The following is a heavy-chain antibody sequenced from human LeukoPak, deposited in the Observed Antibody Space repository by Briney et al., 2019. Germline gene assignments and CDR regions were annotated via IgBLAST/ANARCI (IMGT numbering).Heavy chain of an antibody. CDR2: IYSGGTT. Sequence: GGSLRLSCAASGFTVSSNYMSWVRQAPGKGLEWVSVIYSGGTTYYADSVKGRFTISRDNSKNTLYLQMNSLRAEDTAVYYCAREGKDYGDYVSFDEDYYYYGMDVWGQGTTVTVSS. V-gene: IGHV3-53*05. J-gene: IGHJ6*02. D-gene: IGHD4-17*01. CDR1: GFTVSSNY. CDR3: AREGKDYGDYVSFDEDYYYYGMDV.